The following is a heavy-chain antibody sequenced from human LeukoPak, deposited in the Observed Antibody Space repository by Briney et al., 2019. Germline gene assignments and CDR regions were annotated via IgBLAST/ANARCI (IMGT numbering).Heavy chain of an antibody. CDR2: IDPGDSFT. CDR3: ARDGGGVSSWVSH. V-gene: IGHV5-10-1*01. D-gene: IGHD2-8*02. Sequence: GESLKISCKGSGYSFSSYWISWVRQMPAKSLEWMGRIDPGDSFTKYRPSLAGRVTISANKSLSTVYLQWTNLKASDSAIYYCARDGGGVSSWVSHWGQGTLVTVSS. CDR1: GYSFSSYW. J-gene: IGHJ4*02.